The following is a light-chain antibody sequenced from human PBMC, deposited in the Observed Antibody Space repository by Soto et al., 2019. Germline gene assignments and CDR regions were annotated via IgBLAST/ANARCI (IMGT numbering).Light chain of an antibody. CDR2: AAS. CDR1: QSISSY. V-gene: IGKV1-39*01. CDR3: QQSYSTPMYT. J-gene: IGKJ5*01. Sequence: TQSPATLSASVVDRVTITCLASQSISSYLNWYQQKPGKAPKLLIYAASSLQSGVPSRFSGSGSGTDFTLTISSLQPEDFATYYCQQSYSTPMYTFGEGTRLEIK.